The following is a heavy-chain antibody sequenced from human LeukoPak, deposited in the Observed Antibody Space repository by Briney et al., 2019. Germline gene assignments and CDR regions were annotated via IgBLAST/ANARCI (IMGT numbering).Heavy chain of an antibody. CDR1: GYTFSNNA. D-gene: IGHD6-19*01. J-gene: IGHJ4*02. Sequence: ASVKVSCKASGYTFSNNAMHWVRQAPGQRLEWMGWINAGNGNTKYSQKFQGRVTITRDTSASTAYMELRSLRSDDTAVYYCARASGRYSSGWYVDPLGYWGQGTLVTVSS. CDR2: INAGNGNT. CDR3: ARASGRYSSGWYVDPLGY. V-gene: IGHV1-3*01.